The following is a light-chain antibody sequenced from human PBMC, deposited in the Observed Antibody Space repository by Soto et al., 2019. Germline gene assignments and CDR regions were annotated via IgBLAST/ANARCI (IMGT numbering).Light chain of an antibody. CDR3: CSYAGSYTLV. CDR1: SSDVGGYNY. J-gene: IGLJ3*02. Sequence: QSALTQPRSVSGSPGQSVTISCTVTSSDVGGYNYVSWYQQHPGKAPQLMIYDVSERPSGVPDRFSGSKSGNTASLTISGLQAEDVADYYCCSYAGSYTLVFGGGTKLTVL. V-gene: IGLV2-11*01. CDR2: DVS.